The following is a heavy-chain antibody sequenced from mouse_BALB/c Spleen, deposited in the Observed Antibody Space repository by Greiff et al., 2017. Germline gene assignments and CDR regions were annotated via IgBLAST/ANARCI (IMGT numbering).Heavy chain of an antibody. CDR3: TRRITTATFDY. J-gene: IGHJ2*01. Sequence: EVKLEESGGGLVQPGGSMKLSCVASGFTFSNYWMNWVRQSPEKGLEWVAEIRLKSNNYATHYAESVKGRFTISRDDSKSSVYLQMNNLRAEDTGIYYCTRRITTATFDYWGQGTTLTVSS. CDR2: IRLKSNNYAT. CDR1: GFTFSNYW. V-gene: IGHV6-6*02. D-gene: IGHD1-2*01.